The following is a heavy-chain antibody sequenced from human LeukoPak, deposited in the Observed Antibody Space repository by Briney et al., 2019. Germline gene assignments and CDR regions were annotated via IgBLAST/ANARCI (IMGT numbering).Heavy chain of an antibody. J-gene: IGHJ4*02. Sequence: SGGSLRLSCAASGFTFSSYAMSWVRQAPGKGLEWVSAISGSGGSTYYADSVKGRFTISRDNSKNTLYLQMNSLRAEDTAVYYCAKGRLMWLLGTAWGQGTLVTVPS. D-gene: IGHD3-22*01. CDR1: GFTFSSYA. CDR3: AKGRLMWLLGTA. V-gene: IGHV3-23*01. CDR2: ISGSGGST.